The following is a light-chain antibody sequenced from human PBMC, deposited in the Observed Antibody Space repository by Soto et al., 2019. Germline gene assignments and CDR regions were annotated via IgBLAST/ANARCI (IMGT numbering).Light chain of an antibody. CDR2: GAS. J-gene: IGKJ2*01. Sequence: EIVLTQSPGTLSLSPGERATLSCRASQSIRSSFLAWYQHKPGQAPRLLMYGASTRATGTPDRFSGSGSGTDFTLTISRLEPEDFAVYYCQQYGSSPGTFGQGTKWIS. V-gene: IGKV3-20*01. CDR1: QSIRSSF. CDR3: QQYGSSPGT.